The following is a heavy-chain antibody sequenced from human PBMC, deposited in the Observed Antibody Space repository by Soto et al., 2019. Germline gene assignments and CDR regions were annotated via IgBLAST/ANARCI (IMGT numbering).Heavy chain of an antibody. CDR2: IIPIFGTA. D-gene: IGHD2-15*01. CDR1: GGTFSSYA. V-gene: IGHV1-69*01. Sequence: QVPLVQSGAEVKKPGSSVKVSCKASGGTFSSYAISWVRQAPGQGLEWMGGIIPIFGTANYAQKFQGRVTITADESTSTAYMELSSLRSEDTAVYYCARGYCSGGSCYGVGFYYYYGMDVWGQGTTVTVSS. CDR3: ARGYCSGGSCYGVGFYYYYGMDV. J-gene: IGHJ6*02.